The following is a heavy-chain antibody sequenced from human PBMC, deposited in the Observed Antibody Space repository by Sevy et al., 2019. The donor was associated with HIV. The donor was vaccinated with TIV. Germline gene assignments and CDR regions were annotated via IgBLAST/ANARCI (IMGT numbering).Heavy chain of an antibody. V-gene: IGHV3-30-3*01. CDR1: GFTFSNYA. Sequence: GGSLRLSCAASGFTFSNYAMHWVRQAPGKGLEWVAVISYDGNNKYYADSVKGRFTISRDNSKNTLYLQMNSLRAEDTAVYYCTREAYCSGGTCYSFEYCGQGTLVTVSS. CDR2: ISYDGNNK. D-gene: IGHD2-15*01. J-gene: IGHJ4*02. CDR3: TREAYCSGGTCYSFEY.